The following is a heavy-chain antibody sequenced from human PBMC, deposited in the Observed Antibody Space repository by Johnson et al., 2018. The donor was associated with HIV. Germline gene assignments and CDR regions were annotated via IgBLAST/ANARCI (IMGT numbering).Heavy chain of an antibody. J-gene: IGHJ3*02. CDR3: ARLPSGYSRDAFDI. V-gene: IGHV3-20*04. CDR1: GFTFDDYG. CDR2: INWNGGST. D-gene: IGHD5-18*01. Sequence: VQLVESGGGVVQPGGSLRLSCAASGFTFDDYGMSWVRQAPGKGLEWVSGINWNGGSTGYADSVKGRFTISRDNSKNTLYLQMNSLRAEDTALYYCARLPSGYSRDAFDIWGQGTMVTVSS.